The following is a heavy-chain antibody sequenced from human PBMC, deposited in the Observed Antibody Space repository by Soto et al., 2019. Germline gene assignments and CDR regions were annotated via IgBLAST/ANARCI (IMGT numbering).Heavy chain of an antibody. CDR1: GFTFSSYA. V-gene: IGHV3-23*01. CDR3: AKGPRLELRPYYYYGMDV. D-gene: IGHD1-7*01. CDR2: ISGSGGST. J-gene: IGHJ6*02. Sequence: EVQLLESGGGLVQPGGSLRLSCAASGFTFSSYAMSWVRQAPGKGLEWVSAISGSGGSTYYADSVKGRFTISRDNSKNTLYLQRNSLRAEDTAVYYCAKGPRLELRPYYYYGMDVWGQGTTVTVSS.